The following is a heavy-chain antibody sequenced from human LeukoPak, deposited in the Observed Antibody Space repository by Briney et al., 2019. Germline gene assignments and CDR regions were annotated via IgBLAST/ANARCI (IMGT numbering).Heavy chain of an antibody. CDR1: GFTFSSYA. D-gene: IGHD6-13*01. CDR2: ISDSGGST. V-gene: IGHV3-23*01. Sequence: PGGSLRLSCAASGFTFSSYAMSWVRQAPGKGLEWVSIISDSGGSTYYADSVKGRFTISRDNSKNTLYLQMNSLRAEDTAVYYCAKDNSRYSNSWLQFFQHRGQGTLVTVSS. J-gene: IGHJ1*01. CDR3: AKDNSRYSNSWLQFFQH.